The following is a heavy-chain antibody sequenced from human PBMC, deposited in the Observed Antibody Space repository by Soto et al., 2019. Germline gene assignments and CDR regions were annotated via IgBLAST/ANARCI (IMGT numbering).Heavy chain of an antibody. CDR2: INPATGAA. Sequence: QLHLVQSGAVVKKPGASVTVSCSASGYPVTAYYMHWVRQAPGRGLEWMGGINPATGAAKYTQTLQDRVTMPRDTSTSTVFMELSGLTSADTAVFYCARGGGVGVAGSAAFDMWGQGTLVTVSS. V-gene: IGHV1-2*02. CDR3: ARGGGVGVAGSAAFDM. CDR1: GYPVTAYY. J-gene: IGHJ3*02. D-gene: IGHD3-3*01.